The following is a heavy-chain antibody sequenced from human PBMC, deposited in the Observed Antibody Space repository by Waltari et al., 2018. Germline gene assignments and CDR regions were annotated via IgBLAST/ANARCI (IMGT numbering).Heavy chain of an antibody. V-gene: IGHV4-39*01. J-gene: IGHJ6*03. CDR1: GGSISSSSYY. D-gene: IGHD3-3*01. Sequence: QLQLQESGPGLVKPSETLSLTCTVSGGSISSSSYYWGWLRQPPGQGLEWIGSIYYSGSTYYNPSLKSRVTISVDTSKNQFSLKLSSVTAADTAVYYCASVLPYDFWRGNSGYMDVWGKGTTVTVSS. CDR2: IYYSGST. CDR3: ASVLPYDFWRGNSGYMDV.